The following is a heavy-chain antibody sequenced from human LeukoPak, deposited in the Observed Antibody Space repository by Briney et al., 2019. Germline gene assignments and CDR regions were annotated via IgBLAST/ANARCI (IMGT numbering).Heavy chain of an antibody. V-gene: IGHV4-39*01. Sequence: SGTLSLTCAVSGGSISSSSYWGWIRQPPGKGLEWIGSIFYSGSTCYNPSLKSRVTISVDTSKNQFSLKLTSVTAADTAVYYCARRLKTVVAEFYFDYWGQGTLVTVSS. J-gene: IGHJ4*02. CDR1: GGSISSSSY. CDR3: ARRLKTVVAEFYFDY. CDR2: IFYSGST. D-gene: IGHD3-22*01.